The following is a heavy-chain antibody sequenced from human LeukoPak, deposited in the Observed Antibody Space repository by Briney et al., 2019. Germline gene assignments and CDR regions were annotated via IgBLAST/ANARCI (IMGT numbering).Heavy chain of an antibody. J-gene: IGHJ5*02. D-gene: IGHD2-2*01. V-gene: IGHV4-31*03. CDR1: GGSISSGGYY. Sequence: NASETLSLTCTVSGGSISSGGYYWSWIRQHPGKGLERIGYIYYSGSTYYNPSLKSRVTISVDTSKNQFSLKLSSVTAADTAVYYCAREAGGCSSTSCYASFDPWGQGTLVTVSS. CDR2: IYYSGST. CDR3: AREAGGCSSTSCYASFDP.